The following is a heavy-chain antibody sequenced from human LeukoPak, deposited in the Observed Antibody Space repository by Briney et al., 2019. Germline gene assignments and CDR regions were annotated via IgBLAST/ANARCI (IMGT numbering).Heavy chain of an antibody. D-gene: IGHD6-13*01. CDR2: IYDSGNT. V-gene: IGHV4-59*01. Sequence: SETLSLTCTVSGGSISSYYWSWIRQPPGKGLEWVGYIYDSGNTNYNPSLKSRVTISVDTSKNQFSLKLSSVTAADTAVYYCARVIAARGSARVYRYFDYWGQGTLVTVSS. CDR3: ARVIAARGSARVYRYFDY. J-gene: IGHJ4*02. CDR1: GGSISSYY.